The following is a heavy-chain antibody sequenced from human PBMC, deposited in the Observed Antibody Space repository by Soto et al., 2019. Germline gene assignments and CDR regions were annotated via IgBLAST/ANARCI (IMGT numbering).Heavy chain of an antibody. CDR3: ARDFTVRGYSYGTDY. Sequence: VASVKVSCKASGGTFSSYAISWVRQAPGQGLEWMGGIIPIFGTANYAQKFQGRVTITADESTSTAYMELSSLRSEDTAVYYCARDFTVRGYSYGTDYWGQGTLVTVSS. D-gene: IGHD5-18*01. V-gene: IGHV1-69*13. CDR1: GGTFSSYA. J-gene: IGHJ4*02. CDR2: IIPIFGTA.